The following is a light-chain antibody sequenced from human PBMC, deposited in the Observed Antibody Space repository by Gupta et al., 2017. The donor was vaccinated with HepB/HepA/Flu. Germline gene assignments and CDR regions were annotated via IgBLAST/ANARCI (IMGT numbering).Light chain of an antibody. CDR1: QTINNF. Sequence: DIQMPQSPSSLSASVGDRVTITCRASQTINNFLNWFQQKPGKAPNLLIYETSNLESGVSSRFSGTGSGTDFTLTINSLQPEDFATYYCQQSYRTPFTFGPGTKVEI. CDR3: QQSYRTPFT. CDR2: ETS. V-gene: IGKV1-39*01. J-gene: IGKJ3*01.